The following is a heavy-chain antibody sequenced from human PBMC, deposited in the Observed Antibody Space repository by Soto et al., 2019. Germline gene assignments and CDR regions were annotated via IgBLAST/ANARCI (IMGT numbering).Heavy chain of an antibody. D-gene: IGHD2-21*02. CDR3: ARADRTLVTSYSLDV. CDR1: GGSFSGYY. V-gene: IGHV4-34*01. CDR2: INHSGTI. J-gene: IGHJ6*02. Sequence: PSETLSLTCAVYGGSFSGYYWTWIRQPPGKGLEWIGEINHSGTINFNPSLKSRLTISLDTSKKHFSLKLSSVTDADTAAYYCARADRTLVTSYSLDVWGQGTTVT.